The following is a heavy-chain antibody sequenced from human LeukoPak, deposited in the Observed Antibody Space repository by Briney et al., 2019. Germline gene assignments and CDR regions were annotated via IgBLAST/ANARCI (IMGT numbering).Heavy chain of an antibody. J-gene: IGHJ2*01. D-gene: IGHD2-15*01. CDR3: AKTDGDPYSWYFDL. V-gene: IGHV3-23*01. Sequence: PGGSLRLSCAASGFTFSSYAMSWVRQAPGKGLEWVSAISGSGGSTYYADSVKGRFTISRDNSKNTLYLQMYSLRAEDTAVYYCAKTDGDPYSWYFDLWGRGTLVTVSS. CDR1: GFTFSSYA. CDR2: ISGSGGST.